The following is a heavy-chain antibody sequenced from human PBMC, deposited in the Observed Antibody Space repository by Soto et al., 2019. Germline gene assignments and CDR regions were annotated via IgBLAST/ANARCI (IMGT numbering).Heavy chain of an antibody. Sequence: QVQPVQSGAEVKKPGSSVKVSCKASGGTFSSYTISWVRQAPGQGLEWMGRIIPILGIANYAQKFQGRVTITADKSTSAAYMGLSSRRSEDTAVYYCATSTLGYSGDDVDYGDSRIDAFDIWGQGTMVTVSS. J-gene: IGHJ3*02. D-gene: IGHD5-12*01. CDR3: ATSTLGYSGDDVDYGDSRIDAFDI. CDR1: GGTFSSYT. CDR2: IIPILGIA. V-gene: IGHV1-69*02.